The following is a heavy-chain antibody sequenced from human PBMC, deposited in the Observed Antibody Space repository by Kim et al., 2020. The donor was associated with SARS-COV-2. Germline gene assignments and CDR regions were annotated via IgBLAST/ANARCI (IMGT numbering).Heavy chain of an antibody. V-gene: IGHV3-74*01. CDR1: GFTFSECW. CDR2: IIPDGRST. D-gene: IGHD2-15*01. J-gene: IGHJ1*01. CDR3: ASGLTPVQH. Sequence: GGSLRLSCAASGFTFSECWLHWVRQAPGKGLVWVSRIIPDGRSTSYADSVKGRFTISRDNAKNTLYLQMNSLRAEDTAVYYCASGLTPVQHWGQGTLVTV.